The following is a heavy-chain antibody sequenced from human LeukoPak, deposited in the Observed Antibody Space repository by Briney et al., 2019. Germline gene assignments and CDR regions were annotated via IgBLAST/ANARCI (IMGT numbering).Heavy chain of an antibody. Sequence: PGGSLRLSCAASGFTFSSYSMNWVRQPPGKGLEWVSSISSSSSYIYYADSVKGRFTVSRDNAKNSLYLQLNSLRAEDTAVYYCVTDMVRGVIIPDYWGQGTLVTVSS. CDR2: ISSSSSYI. J-gene: IGHJ4*02. V-gene: IGHV3-21*01. D-gene: IGHD3-10*01. CDR3: VTDMVRGVIIPDY. CDR1: GFTFSSYS.